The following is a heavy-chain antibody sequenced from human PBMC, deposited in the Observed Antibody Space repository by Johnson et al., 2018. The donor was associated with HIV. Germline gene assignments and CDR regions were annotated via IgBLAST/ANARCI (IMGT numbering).Heavy chain of an antibody. Sequence: QVQLVESGGGVFQPGRSLRLSCAASGFTFSSYAMHWVRQAPGKGLEWVAVISYDGSNKYYADSVKGRFTISRDNSKNTLYLQMNSLRAEDTAVYYCARGHMVRGVTHAFDIWGQGTMVTVSS. V-gene: IGHV3-30*14. CDR1: GFTFSSYA. D-gene: IGHD3-10*01. CDR3: ARGHMVRGVTHAFDI. J-gene: IGHJ3*02. CDR2: ISYDGSNK.